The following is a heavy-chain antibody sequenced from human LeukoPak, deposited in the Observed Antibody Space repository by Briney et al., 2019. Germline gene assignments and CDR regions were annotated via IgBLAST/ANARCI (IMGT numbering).Heavy chain of an antibody. J-gene: IGHJ4*02. Sequence: GASVKVSCKASGYTFTGYYMHWVRQAPGQGLEWMGWINPNSGGTNYAQKFQGRVTMTRDTSISTAYMELSRLRSDDTAVYYCATVSRSAGGYDSSGYPMRYWGQGTLVTVSS. CDR2: INPNSGGT. V-gene: IGHV1-2*02. CDR1: GYTFTGYY. D-gene: IGHD3-22*01. CDR3: ATVSRSAGGYDSSGYPMRY.